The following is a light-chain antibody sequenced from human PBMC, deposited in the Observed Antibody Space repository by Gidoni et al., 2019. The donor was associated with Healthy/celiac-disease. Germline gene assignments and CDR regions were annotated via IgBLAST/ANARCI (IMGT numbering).Light chain of an antibody. V-gene: IGKV3-15*01. CDR2: GAS. CDR3: QQYNNWPPWT. Sequence: EIVMTQYPATLSVSPGERDTLSCRASQSVSSNSACYQQKPVQAPRLLIYGASTRATGIPARFSGSESGTEFTLTISSLQSEDFAVYYCQQYNNWPPWTFGQWTKVEIK. CDR1: QSVSSN. J-gene: IGKJ1*01.